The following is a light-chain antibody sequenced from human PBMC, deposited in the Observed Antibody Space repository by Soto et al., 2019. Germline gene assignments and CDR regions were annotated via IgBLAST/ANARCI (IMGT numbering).Light chain of an antibody. J-gene: IGKJ1*01. V-gene: IGKV1-5*03. CDR1: QTISSW. Sequence: DIQMTQSPSTLSGSVGDRVTITCRASQTISSWLAWYQQKPGKAPKLLIYKASTLKSGVPSRFSGSGSGTAFTLTFSSLQPDDFATYYCQHYNSYSEAFGQGTKVELK. CDR2: KAS. CDR3: QHYNSYSEA.